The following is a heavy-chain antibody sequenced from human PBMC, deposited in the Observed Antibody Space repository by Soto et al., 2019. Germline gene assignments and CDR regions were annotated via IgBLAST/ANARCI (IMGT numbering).Heavy chain of an antibody. V-gene: IGHV1-8*01. Sequence: QVQLVQSGAEVKKPGASVKVSCKASGYTFTSYDINWVRQATGQGLEWMGWMNPNSGNTGYAQKFQDRVTMTRNTSISTAYMELSSLRSEDTAVYYCARGGYYYDSSGYYWDAFDIWGQGTMVTVSS. D-gene: IGHD3-22*01. CDR1: GYTFTSYD. J-gene: IGHJ3*02. CDR2: MNPNSGNT. CDR3: ARGGYYYDSSGYYWDAFDI.